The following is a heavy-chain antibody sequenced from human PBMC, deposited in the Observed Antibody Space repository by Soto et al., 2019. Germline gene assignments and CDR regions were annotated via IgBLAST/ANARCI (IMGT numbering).Heavy chain of an antibody. D-gene: IGHD3-22*01. Sequence: SLRLSCAASGFTFSSYAMSWVRQAPGKGLEWVSAISGSGGSTYYADSVKGRFTISRDNSKNTLYLQMNSLRAEDTAVYYCAKDKFTTPRDAKPETYYYDSSGYFGWFDPWGQGTLVTVSS. J-gene: IGHJ5*02. CDR3: AKDKFTTPRDAKPETYYYDSSGYFGWFDP. V-gene: IGHV3-23*01. CDR2: ISGSGGST. CDR1: GFTFSSYA.